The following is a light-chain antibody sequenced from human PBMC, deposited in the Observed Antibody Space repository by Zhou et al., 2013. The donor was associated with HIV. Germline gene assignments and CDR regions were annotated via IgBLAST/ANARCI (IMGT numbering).Light chain of an antibody. CDR3: QQYGTSRT. CDR1: QSVSSSS. J-gene: IGKJ1*01. V-gene: IGKV3-20*01. CDR2: GAS. Sequence: EIVLTQSPGTLSLSPGERATLSCRASQSVSSSSLAWYQQKPGQAPRLLIYGASSRATGIPDRFSGSGSGTDFTLTISRLEPEDFAVYYCQQYGTSRTFGQGTKVE.